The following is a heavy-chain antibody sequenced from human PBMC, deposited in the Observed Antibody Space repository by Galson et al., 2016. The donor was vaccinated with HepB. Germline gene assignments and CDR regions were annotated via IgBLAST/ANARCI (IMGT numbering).Heavy chain of an antibody. CDR1: GYTLSELS. CDR2: FSPEDGET. J-gene: IGHJ4*02. V-gene: IGHV1-24*01. Sequence: SVKVSCKVPGYTLSELSMHWLRQAPGKGPEWMGGFSPEDGETIYAQRFQGRVTMTEDTSTDTAYMELSSLRSEDTAVYYCATVRTYHDFWSGYYLGRWGQGTLVTVSS. D-gene: IGHD3-3*01. CDR3: ATVRTYHDFWSGYYLGR.